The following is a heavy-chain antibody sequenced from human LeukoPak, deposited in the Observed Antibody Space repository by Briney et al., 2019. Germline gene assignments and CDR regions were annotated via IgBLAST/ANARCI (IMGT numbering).Heavy chain of an antibody. J-gene: IGHJ6*03. CDR3: ARDGVGRGRTLGSSSVWYYYYMDV. Sequence: AGGSLRLSCAASGFTFSSYWRGGVARAPGRGRRGVANKKQEGSEKYYVDSVKGRFTISRDNAKNSLYLQMNSLRAEDTAVYYCARDGVGRGRTLGSSSVWYYYYMDVWGKGTTVTVSS. V-gene: IGHV3-7*01. D-gene: IGHD6-6*01. CDR1: GFTFSSYW. CDR2: KKQEGSEK.